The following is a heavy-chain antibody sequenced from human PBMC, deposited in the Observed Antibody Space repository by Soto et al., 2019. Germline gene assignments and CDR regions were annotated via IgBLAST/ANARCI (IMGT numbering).Heavy chain of an antibody. CDR3: ARDSRVAAAGPYYYGMDV. CDR1: GGTFSSYA. V-gene: IGHV1-69*13. D-gene: IGHD6-13*01. J-gene: IGHJ6*02. CDR2: IIPIFGTA. Sequence: ASVKVSCKASGGTFSSYAISWVRQAPGQGLEWMGGIIPIFGTANYAQKFQGRVTITADESTSTAYMELSSLRSEDTAVYYCARDSRVAAAGPYYYGMDVWGQGTTVTVSS.